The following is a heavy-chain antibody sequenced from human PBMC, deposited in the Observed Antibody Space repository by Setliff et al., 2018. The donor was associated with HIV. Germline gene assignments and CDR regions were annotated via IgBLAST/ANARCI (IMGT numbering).Heavy chain of an antibody. CDR1: GGTFSSYA. Sequence: ASVKVSCKASGGTFSSYAINWVRQAPGQGLEWMGGIIPMFGAAHYAQKFQGRVTITADESTTTAYMELSSLRSEDTAVFYCARGGSGYYDFWSGSSAFEYWGQGTLVTVSS. V-gene: IGHV1-69*13. CDR3: ARGGSGYYDFWSGSSAFEY. D-gene: IGHD3-3*01. J-gene: IGHJ4*02. CDR2: IIPMFGAA.